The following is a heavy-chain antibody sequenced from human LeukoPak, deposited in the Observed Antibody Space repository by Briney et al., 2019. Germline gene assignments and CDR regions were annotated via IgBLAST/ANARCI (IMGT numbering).Heavy chain of an antibody. CDR1: RGSISSSSYY. V-gene: IGHV4-39*01. D-gene: IGHD1-26*01. CDR2: IYYSGST. J-gene: IGHJ4*02. CDR3: ARHRVGATTDFDY. Sequence: SETLSLTCTVSRGSISSSSYYWGWIRQPPGTGLEWIGSIYYSGSTYYNPSLKSRVTISVDTSKNQFSLKLSSVTAADTAVYYCARHRVGATTDFDYWGQGTLVTVSS.